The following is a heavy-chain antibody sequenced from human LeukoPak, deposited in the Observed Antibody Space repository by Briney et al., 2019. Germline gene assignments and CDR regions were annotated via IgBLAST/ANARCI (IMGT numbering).Heavy chain of an antibody. CDR1: GYTFTGYY. V-gene: IGHV1-2*06. D-gene: IGHD2-2*01. CDR3: ARERFVGGVPAAIGY. CDR2: INPNSGGT. J-gene: IGHJ4*02. Sequence: ASVTASCTASGYTFTGYYMHWVRQAPGQGLEWMGRINPNSGGTNYAQKFQGRVTMTRDTSISTAYMELSRLRSDDTAVYYCARERFVGGVPAAIGYWGQGTLVTVSS.